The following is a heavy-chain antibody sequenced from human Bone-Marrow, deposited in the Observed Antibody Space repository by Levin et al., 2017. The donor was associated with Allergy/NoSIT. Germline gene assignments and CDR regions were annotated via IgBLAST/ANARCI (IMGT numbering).Heavy chain of an antibody. J-gene: IGHJ4*02. CDR1: GGSISSGGYY. V-gene: IGHV4-31*03. CDR3: ASLEFYYYGSGSYSY. CDR2: IYYSGST. Sequence: LRLSCTVSGGSISSGGYYWSWIRQHPGKGLEWIGYIYYSGSTYYNPSLKRRVTISVDTSKNQFSLKLSSVTAADTAVYYCASLEFYYYGSGSYSYWGQGTLVTVSS. D-gene: IGHD3-10*01.